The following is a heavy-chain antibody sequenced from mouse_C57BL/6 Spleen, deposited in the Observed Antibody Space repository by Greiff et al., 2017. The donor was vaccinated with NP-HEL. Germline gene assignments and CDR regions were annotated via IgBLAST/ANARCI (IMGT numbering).Heavy chain of an antibody. CDR1: GYSITSGYY. V-gene: IGHV3-6*01. CDR2: ISYDGSN. J-gene: IGHJ4*01. Sequence: EVQLQESGPGLVKPSQSLSLTCSVTGYSITSGYYWNWIRQFPGNKLEWMGYISYDGSNNYNPSLKNRISITRDTSKNQFFLKLNSVTTEDTATYYCARDYYDYGEAMDYWGQGTSVTVSS. CDR3: ARDYYDYGEAMDY. D-gene: IGHD2-4*01.